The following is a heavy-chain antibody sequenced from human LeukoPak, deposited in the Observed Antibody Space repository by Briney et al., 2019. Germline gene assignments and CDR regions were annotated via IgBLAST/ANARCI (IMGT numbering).Heavy chain of an antibody. J-gene: IGHJ4*02. V-gene: IGHV1-8*01. CDR1: GYTFTSYD. CDR3: ARARRDLGAFDY. CDR2: MNPNSGNT. Sequence: ASVKVSCRASGYTFTSYDINWVRQATGQGLEWMGWMNPNSGNTGYAQKFQGRVTMTRNTSISTAYMELSSLRSEDTAVYYCARARRDLGAFDYWGQGTLVTVSS. D-gene: IGHD2-21*02.